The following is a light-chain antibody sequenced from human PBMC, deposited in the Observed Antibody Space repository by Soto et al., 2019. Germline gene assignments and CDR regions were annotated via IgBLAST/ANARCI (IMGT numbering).Light chain of an antibody. Sequence: DIQMTQSPSSLSASVGDRVTITCRASQSVSNYLNWYRQLPGKAPTLLIYSTSTLQSGVPSRFSGSGSGADFTLTISRLEPEDFAVYYCQQYGSSRWTFGQGTKVDIK. V-gene: IGKV1-39*01. CDR1: QSVSNY. J-gene: IGKJ1*01. CDR3: QQYGSSRWT. CDR2: STS.